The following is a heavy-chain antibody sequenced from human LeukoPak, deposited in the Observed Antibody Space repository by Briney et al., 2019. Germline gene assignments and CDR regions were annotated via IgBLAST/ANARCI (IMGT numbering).Heavy chain of an antibody. J-gene: IGHJ4*02. CDR1: GFSFSSYP. D-gene: IGHD2-8*01. Sequence: QAGGSLRLSCAASGFSFSSYPMNWVRQAPGKGLEWVSHITHDSGDNRYAESVKGRFTISRDNAKDSLYLQMNSLRDDDTAVYYCVRDVEWAFDYWSQGTLVTVSS. V-gene: IGHV3-48*02. CDR3: VRDVEWAFDY. CDR2: ITHDSGDN.